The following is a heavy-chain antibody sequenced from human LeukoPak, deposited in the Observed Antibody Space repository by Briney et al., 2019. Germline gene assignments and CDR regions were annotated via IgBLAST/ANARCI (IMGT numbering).Heavy chain of an antibody. J-gene: IGHJ4*02. D-gene: IGHD6-19*01. CDR2: INTNSGGT. Sequence: ASVKVSCKSSGYTFTGYYMHWVRQAPGQGLEWMAWINTNSGGTNSAQKFQGRVTMTRDTSISTAYMELSSLRSDDTAVYYCASALIAVDGTSFDSWGQGTLVTVSS. CDR1: GYTFTGYY. V-gene: IGHV1-2*02. CDR3: ASALIAVDGTSFDS.